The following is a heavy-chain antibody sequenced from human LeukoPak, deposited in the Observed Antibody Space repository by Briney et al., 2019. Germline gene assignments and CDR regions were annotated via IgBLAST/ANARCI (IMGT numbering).Heavy chain of an antibody. J-gene: IGHJ4*02. D-gene: IGHD3-22*01. Sequence: GGSLRLSCAASGFTFSRSAMSWVRQAPGKGLEWVAVISYDGSNKYYADSVKGRFTISRDNSKNTLYLQMNSLRAEDTAVYYCAKDSVYYYDSSGYPRYYFDYWGQGTLVTVSS. CDR1: GFTFSRSA. CDR3: AKDSVYYYDSSGYPRYYFDY. V-gene: IGHV3-30*18. CDR2: ISYDGSNK.